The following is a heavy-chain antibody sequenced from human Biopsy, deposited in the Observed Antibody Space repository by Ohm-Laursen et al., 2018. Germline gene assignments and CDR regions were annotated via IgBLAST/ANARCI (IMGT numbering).Heavy chain of an antibody. D-gene: IGHD5-24*01. Sequence: SDTLSLTCTVSGGSISSSTTYYWAWLRQPPGKGLEWIGSIYNTETTFYNPSLKSRVTMSVDTSQNQFSLNLNSVTAADTAVYYCARDFRAGSGFLRSNNHYCGMDVWGPGTRVTVSS. CDR2: IYNTETT. J-gene: IGHJ6*02. CDR1: GGSISSSTTYY. CDR3: ARDFRAGSGFLRSNNHYCGMDV. V-gene: IGHV4-39*07.